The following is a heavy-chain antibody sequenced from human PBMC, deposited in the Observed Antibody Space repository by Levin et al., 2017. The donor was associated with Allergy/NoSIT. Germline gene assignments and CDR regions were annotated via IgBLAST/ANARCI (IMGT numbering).Heavy chain of an antibody. CDR2: IYYSGST. V-gene: IGHV4-59*01. J-gene: IGHJ4*02. CDR3: ARGEWLRLDY. Sequence: SETLSLTCTVSGGSISSYYWSWIRQPPGKGLEWIGYIYYSGSTNYNPSLKSRVTISVDTSKNQFSLKLSSVTAADTAVYYCARGEWLRLDYWGQGTLVTVSS. D-gene: IGHD5-12*01. CDR1: GGSISSYY.